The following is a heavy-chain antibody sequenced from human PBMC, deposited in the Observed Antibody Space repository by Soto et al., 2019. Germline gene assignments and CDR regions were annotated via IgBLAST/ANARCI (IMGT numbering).Heavy chain of an antibody. CDR2: ISANNGST. CDR1: GYTFTSYG. J-gene: IGHJ6*02. CDR3: ARGLQQSLGYYYYYGMDV. V-gene: IGHV1-18*01. Sequence: GASVKVSCKASGYTFTSYGISWVRQAPGQGLEWMGWISANNGSTNYAQKLQGRVTMTRDTSTSTVYMELSSLRSEDTAVYYCARGLQQSLGYYYYYGMDVWGQGTTVTVSS. D-gene: IGHD4-4*01.